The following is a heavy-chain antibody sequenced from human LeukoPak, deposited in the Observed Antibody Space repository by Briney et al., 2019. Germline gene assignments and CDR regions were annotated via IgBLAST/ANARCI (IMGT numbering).Heavy chain of an antibody. CDR2: ISYDGSNK. Sequence: GRSLRLSCAASGFTFSSYAMHWVRQAPGKGLEWVAVISYDGSNKYYADSVKGRFTISRDNSKNTLYLQMNRMRAEDTAVYYCARVFGSGWFVYFDYWGQGTLVTVSS. CDR3: ARVFGSGWFVYFDY. J-gene: IGHJ4*02. V-gene: IGHV3-30*01. CDR1: GFTFSSYA. D-gene: IGHD6-19*01.